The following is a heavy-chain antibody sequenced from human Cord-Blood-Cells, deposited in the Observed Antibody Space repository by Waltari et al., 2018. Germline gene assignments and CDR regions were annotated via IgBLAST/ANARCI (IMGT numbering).Heavy chain of an antibody. Sequence: EVQLVESGGGLVQPGGSLRLSCAASGFTFRSYWMHWVRQAPGKGLVWVSRINSDGSSTSYADSVKGRFTISRDNAKNTLYLQMNSLRAEDTAVYYCAREGVVIGPFDYWGQGTLVTVSS. D-gene: IGHD3-22*01. J-gene: IGHJ4*02. V-gene: IGHV3-74*01. CDR1: GFTFRSYW. CDR3: AREGVVIGPFDY. CDR2: INSDGSST.